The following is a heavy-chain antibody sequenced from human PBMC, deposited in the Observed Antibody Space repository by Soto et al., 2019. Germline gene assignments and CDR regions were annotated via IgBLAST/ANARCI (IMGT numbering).Heavy chain of an antibody. D-gene: IGHD5-18*01. CDR1: GFTFSSYA. CDR2: ISGSGGST. V-gene: IGHV3-23*01. CDR3: AKDWWIQLWSDAFDI. J-gene: IGHJ3*02. Sequence: GGSLRLSCAASGFTFSSYAMSWVRQAPGKGLEWVSAISGSGGSTYYADSVKGRFTISRDNSKNTLYLQMNSLRAEDTALYYCAKDWWIQLWSDAFDIWGQGTMVTVSS.